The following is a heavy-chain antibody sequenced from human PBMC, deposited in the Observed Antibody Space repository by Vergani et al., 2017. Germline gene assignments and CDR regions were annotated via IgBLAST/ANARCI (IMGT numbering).Heavy chain of an antibody. CDR2: ISSNGGST. CDR3: AGDGVGETIFDY. Sequence: EVQLVESGGGLVQPGGSLRLSCAASGFTFSSYAMHWVRQAPGKGLEYVSAISSNGGSTYYANSVKGRFTISRDNSKNTLYLQMGSLRAEDMAVYYCAGDGVGETIFDYWGQGTLVTVSS. V-gene: IGHV3-64*01. CDR1: GFTFSSYA. J-gene: IGHJ4*02. D-gene: IGHD3-10*01.